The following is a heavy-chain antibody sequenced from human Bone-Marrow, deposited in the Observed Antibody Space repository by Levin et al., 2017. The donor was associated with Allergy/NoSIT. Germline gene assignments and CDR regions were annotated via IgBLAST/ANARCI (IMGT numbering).Heavy chain of an antibody. D-gene: IGHD2-15*01. CDR1: GFTFSNAW. CDR3: SKEADCSGGSCPEA. V-gene: IGHV3-15*01. Sequence: GESLKISCAASGFTFSNAWMSWVRQAPGKGLEWVGRIKSKTNGGTTDYAAPVKGRFTISRDDSENKLYLEMNSLKSEDTGLYYCSKEADCSGGSCPEAWGQGTLLTVSS. CDR2: IKSKTNGGTT. J-gene: IGHJ5*02.